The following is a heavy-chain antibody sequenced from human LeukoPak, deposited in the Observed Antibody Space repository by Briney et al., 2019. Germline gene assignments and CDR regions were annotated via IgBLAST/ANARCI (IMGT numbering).Heavy chain of an antibody. CDR3: ARDSGRFRLDY. V-gene: IGHV3-69-1*01. J-gene: IGHJ4*02. D-gene: IGHD6-19*01. Sequence: TFSTSGSTIYYADSVKGRITISRDNAKNSLYLQMNNLRVEDTAVYYCARDSGRFRLDYWGQGILVTVSS. CDR2: STSGSTI.